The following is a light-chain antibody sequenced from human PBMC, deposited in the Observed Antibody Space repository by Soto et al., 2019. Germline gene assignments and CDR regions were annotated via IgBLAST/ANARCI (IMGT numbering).Light chain of an antibody. J-gene: IGLJ2*01. CDR3: QSYASSLRGVV. CDR1: SSNIGAGYE. CDR2: GNS. Sequence: QSVLTQPPSVSGAPGQRVTISCTGSSSNIGAGYEVHWYHQLPGRAPKLLISGNSNRPSGVPDRFSGSKSGTSASLAITGLQAADEADYYCQSYASSLRGVVFGGGTKLTVL. V-gene: IGLV1-40*01.